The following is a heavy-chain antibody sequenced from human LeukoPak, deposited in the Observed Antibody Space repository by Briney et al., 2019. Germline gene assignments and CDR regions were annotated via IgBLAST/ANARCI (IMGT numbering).Heavy chain of an antibody. CDR1: GFTFSSYG. D-gene: IGHD6-19*01. CDR3: ARDRAIAVAYYYMDV. CDR2: IRYDGSNK. V-gene: IGHV3-30*02. Sequence: GGSLRLSCAASGFTFSSYGMHWVRQAPGKGLEWVAFIRYDGSNKYYADSVKGRFTISRDNSKNTLYLQMNSLRAEDTAVYYCARDRAIAVAYYYMDVWGKGTTVTISS. J-gene: IGHJ6*03.